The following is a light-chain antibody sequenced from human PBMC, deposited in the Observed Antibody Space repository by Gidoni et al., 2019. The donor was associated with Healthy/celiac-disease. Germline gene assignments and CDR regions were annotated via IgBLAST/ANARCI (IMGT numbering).Light chain of an antibody. J-gene: IGLJ2*01. CDR1: KLGDKY. CDR2: EDN. Sequence: SYELTQPPSVSVSPGQTASITCSGDKLGDKYACWFQQQPGQSPVLVIYEDNKRPSGIPERFSCSNSGNTATLTISGTRAPDEADYYCQAWDSSTAVVFGGGTKLTVL. CDR3: QAWDSSTAVV. V-gene: IGLV3-1*01.